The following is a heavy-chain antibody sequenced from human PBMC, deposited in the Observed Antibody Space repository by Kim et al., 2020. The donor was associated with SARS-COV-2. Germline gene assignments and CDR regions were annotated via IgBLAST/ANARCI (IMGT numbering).Heavy chain of an antibody. Sequence: GRFTISRDNAKNSLYLQMNSLRAEDTAVYYCAREGMGAAAGLLYYYGMDVWGQGTTVTVSS. CDR3: AREGMGAAAGLLYYYGMDV. V-gene: IGHV3-11*06. J-gene: IGHJ6*02. D-gene: IGHD6-13*01.